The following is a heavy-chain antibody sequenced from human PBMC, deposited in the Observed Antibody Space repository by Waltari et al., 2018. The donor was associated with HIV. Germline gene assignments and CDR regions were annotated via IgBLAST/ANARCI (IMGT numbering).Heavy chain of an antibody. Sequence: EVQLVQSGAVMKKPGQSLRISCRAFGYNFTSYYVAWVRRMPGIGLQWMGIFYPGDSEVRYIPSFQGQVTISVDKSVNTAYLHWTRLKASDTAIYYCARLPYSSGWYFDNWGQGTLVTVSS. D-gene: IGHD6-19*01. CDR3: ARLPYSSGWYFDN. CDR2: FYPGDSEV. V-gene: IGHV5-51*03. J-gene: IGHJ4*02. CDR1: GYNFTSYY.